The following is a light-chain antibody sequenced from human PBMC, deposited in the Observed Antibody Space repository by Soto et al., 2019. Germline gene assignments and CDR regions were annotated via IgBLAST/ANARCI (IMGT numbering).Light chain of an antibody. CDR1: QGISSA. V-gene: IGKV1D-13*01. Sequence: AIQLTQSPSSLSAAVGDRVTITCRASQGISSALAWYQQKPGKAPKLLIYDASSLESGVPSRFSGSGSGTDFTLTISSLQPEDFATYYCQQFNNYQGTFGPGTKVDIK. CDR2: DAS. J-gene: IGKJ3*01. CDR3: QQFNNYQGT.